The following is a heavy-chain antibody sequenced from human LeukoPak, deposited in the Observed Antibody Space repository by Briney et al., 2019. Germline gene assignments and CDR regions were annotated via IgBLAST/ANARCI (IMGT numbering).Heavy chain of an antibody. CDR3: TKARRFGDFPNWFDP. CDR1: GFSFSNSA. CDR2: ISWNSDTV. V-gene: IGHV3-9*01. Sequence: PGGSLRLSCAASGFSFSNSALSWVRQAPGKGLEWVSSISWNSDTVGYADSVKGRFTISRDNAKNSLYLQMNSLRVEDTAFYFCTKARRFGDFPNWFDPWGQGVLVTVSS. D-gene: IGHD3-10*01. J-gene: IGHJ5*02.